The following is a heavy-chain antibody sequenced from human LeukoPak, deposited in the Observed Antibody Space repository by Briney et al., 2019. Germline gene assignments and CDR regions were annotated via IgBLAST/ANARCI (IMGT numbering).Heavy chain of an antibody. J-gene: IGHJ6*02. CDR2: MNPNSGNT. CDR1: GYAFTSSD. D-gene: IGHD5-18*01. V-gene: IGHV1-8*01. CDR3: ARVNSYGYYYYYYGMDV. Sequence: ASVKVSCKASGYAFTSSDINWVRQATGQGLEWMGWMNPNSGNTGYAQKFQGRVTMTRNTSISTAYMELSSLRSEDTAVYYCARVNSYGYYYYYYGMDVWGQGTTVTVSS.